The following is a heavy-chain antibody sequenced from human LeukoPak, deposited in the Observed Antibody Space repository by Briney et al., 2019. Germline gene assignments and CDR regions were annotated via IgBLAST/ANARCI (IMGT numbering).Heavy chain of an antibody. CDR2: ISYSGST. Sequence: SETLSLTCTVSGDSIRSYDWNWLRQSPGKGLEWIGYISYSGSTNYNPSLKSRVTISVDTSKNQFSLKLSSVTAADTAVYYCVRQSCTSTSCNAFYGMDVWGQGTSVTVSS. V-gene: IGHV4-59*08. CDR1: GDSIRSYD. J-gene: IGHJ6*02. D-gene: IGHD2-2*01. CDR3: VRQSCTSTSCNAFYGMDV.